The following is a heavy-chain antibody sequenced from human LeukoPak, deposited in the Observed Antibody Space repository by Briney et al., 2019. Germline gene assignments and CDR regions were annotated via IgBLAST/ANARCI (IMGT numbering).Heavy chain of an antibody. V-gene: IGHV4-34*01. Sequence: SETLSLTCAVYGGSFSSYYWNWIRQPPGKGLEWIGEIDRTGSTNYIPSLKSRVTISIDTSRNQFSLKLSSVTAADAAVYYCARAHVGYCSGGGCYSGGVIDPWGQGTLVTVSS. D-gene: IGHD2-15*01. CDR2: IDRTGST. J-gene: IGHJ5*02. CDR1: GGSFSSYY. CDR3: ARAHVGYCSGGGCYSGGVIDP.